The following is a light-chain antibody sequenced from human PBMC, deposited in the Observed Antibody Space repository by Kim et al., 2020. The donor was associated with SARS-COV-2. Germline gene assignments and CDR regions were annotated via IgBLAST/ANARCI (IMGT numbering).Light chain of an antibody. Sequence: DIQMTQSPSSLSASVGDRVTITCRASQSISSYLNWYQQKPGKAPKLLIYAASSLQSGVPSRFSGSGSVTDFTLSISSLQPEDLATYNCQQSYSSPLSVGGGAKVDFK. CDR2: AAS. CDR1: QSISSY. V-gene: IGKV1-39*01. CDR3: QQSYSSPLS. J-gene: IGKJ4*01.